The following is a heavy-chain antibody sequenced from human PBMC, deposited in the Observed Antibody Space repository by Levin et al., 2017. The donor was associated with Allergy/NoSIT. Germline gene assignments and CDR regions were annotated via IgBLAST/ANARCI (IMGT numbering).Heavy chain of an antibody. CDR2: ISAYNGNT. Sequence: RASVKVSCKASGYTFTSYGISWVRQAPGQGLEWMGWISAYNGNTNYAQKLQGRVTMTTDTSTSTAYMELRSLRSDDTAVYYCARDIAAAGHDAFDIWGQGTMVTVSS. D-gene: IGHD6-13*01. CDR1: GYTFTSYG. CDR3: ARDIAAAGHDAFDI. J-gene: IGHJ3*02. V-gene: IGHV1-18*01.